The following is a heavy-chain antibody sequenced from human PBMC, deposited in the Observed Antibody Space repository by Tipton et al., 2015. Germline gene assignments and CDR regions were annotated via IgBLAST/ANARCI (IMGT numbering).Heavy chain of an antibody. CDR1: GFKFSTYS. V-gene: IGHV3-43*01. CDR2: ISGNGRAI. D-gene: IGHD6-19*01. J-gene: IGHJ4*02. CDR3: VKEHISGWPALDN. Sequence: SLRLSCAASGFKFSTYSIHWVRQRPGKGLEWVSVISGNGRAIHYADSVKGRFTVSRDNGKNFVYLQMNSLRKEDTALYHCVKEHISGWPALDNWGQGTLVTVSS.